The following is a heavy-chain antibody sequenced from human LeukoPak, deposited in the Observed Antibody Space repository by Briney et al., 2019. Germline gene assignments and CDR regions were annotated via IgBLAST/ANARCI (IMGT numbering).Heavy chain of an antibody. V-gene: IGHV4-39*01. D-gene: IGHD5-12*01. CDR2: IYYTGST. CDR1: GGSISSTRYY. CDR3: ARRGVVATPDANF. Sequence: KPSETLSLTCTVPGGSISSTRYYWGWMRPPPGNRLEWIGSIYYTGSTYYKPSLRGRVSISVDTSKNQFTLKLSSVTAADTAVYYCARRGVVATPDANFWGQGTLVTVSS. J-gene: IGHJ4*02.